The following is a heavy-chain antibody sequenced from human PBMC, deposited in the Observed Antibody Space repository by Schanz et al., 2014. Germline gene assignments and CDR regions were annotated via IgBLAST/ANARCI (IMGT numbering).Heavy chain of an antibody. D-gene: IGHD4-17*01. J-gene: IGHJ4*02. CDR3: ARPRFDYGEVDY. Sequence: QAQLMESGGGVVQPGTSLILSCSVSGFSLNTYGIHWFRQPPGKGLEWVAVIWNNGVTKYYADSVRGRFTISRDRFQNTLYLRMSSLRAEDTAVYYCARPRFDYGEVDYWGQGTLVTVSS. CDR2: IWNNGVTK. V-gene: IGHV3-33*01. CDR1: GFSLNTYG.